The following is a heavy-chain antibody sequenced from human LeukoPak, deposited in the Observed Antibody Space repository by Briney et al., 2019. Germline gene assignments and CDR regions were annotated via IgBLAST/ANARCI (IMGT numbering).Heavy chain of an antibody. Sequence: ASVKVSCKASGYTFTGYYMHWVRQAPGQGLEWMGWINPNSGGTNCAQKFQGRVTMTRDTSISTAYMELSRLRSDDTAVYYCARGGVEDYGDLIDYWGQGTLVTVSS. D-gene: IGHD4-17*01. V-gene: IGHV1-2*02. CDR1: GYTFTGYY. J-gene: IGHJ4*02. CDR2: INPNSGGT. CDR3: ARGGVEDYGDLIDY.